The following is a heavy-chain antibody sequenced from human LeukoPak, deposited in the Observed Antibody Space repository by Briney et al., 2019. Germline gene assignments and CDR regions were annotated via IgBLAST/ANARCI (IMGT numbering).Heavy chain of an antibody. D-gene: IGHD4-17*01. CDR2: IIPIFDTA. CDR1: GGTFSNYA. CDR3: ARATDYGDYTF. V-gene: IGHV1-69*13. Sequence: SVKVSCKASGGTFSNYAISWVRQAPGQGLEWMGGIIPIFDTADYAQKFQGRLTITADESTSTAYMELSSLRSEDTAVYYCARATDYGDYTFWGQGTMVTVSS. J-gene: IGHJ3*01.